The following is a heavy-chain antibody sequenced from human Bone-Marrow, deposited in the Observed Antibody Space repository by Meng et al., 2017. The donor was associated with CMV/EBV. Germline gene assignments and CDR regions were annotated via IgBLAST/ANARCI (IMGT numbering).Heavy chain of an antibody. CDR2: ISGSGGST. CDR3: ARDPSTTASGPIGH. D-gene: IGHD6-13*01. CDR1: GFTFSSYA. Sequence: GESLKISCAASGFTFSSYAMSWVRQAPGKGLEWVSAISGSGGSTYYADSVKGRFTISRDNSKNTLYLQMNSLRADDTAVYYCARDPSTTASGPIGHWGQGTLVTVSS. J-gene: IGHJ5*02. V-gene: IGHV3-23*01.